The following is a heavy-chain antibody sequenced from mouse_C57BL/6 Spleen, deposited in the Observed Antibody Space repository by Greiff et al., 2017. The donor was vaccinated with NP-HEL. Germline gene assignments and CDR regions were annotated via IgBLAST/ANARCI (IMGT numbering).Heavy chain of an antibody. CDR2: IGPGSGST. CDR3: ARQGEIYYYGSSYWYFDV. J-gene: IGHJ1*03. D-gene: IGHD1-1*01. CDR1: GYTFTDYY. V-gene: IGHV1-77*01. Sequence: VKLQQSGAELVKPGASVKISCKASGYTFTDYYINWVKQRPGQGLEWIGKIGPGSGSTYYNEKFKGKATLTADKSSSTAYMQLSSLTSEDSAVYFCARQGEIYYYGSSYWYFDVWGTGTTVTVSS.